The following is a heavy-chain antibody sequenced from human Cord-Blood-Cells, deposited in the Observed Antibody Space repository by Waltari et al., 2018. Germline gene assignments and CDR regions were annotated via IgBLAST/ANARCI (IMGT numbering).Heavy chain of an antibody. Sequence: QVQLVQSGAEVKKPGASVKVSCKASGYTFTSYYMHWVRQAPGQGLEWMGIINPSGGSKSYAQKFQGRVTMTRDTSTGTVYMELSSLRAEDAAVYYCARDRGGYCSSTSCYGGFDPWGQGTLVTVSS. CDR2: INPSGGSK. CDR1: GYTFTSYY. CDR3: ARDRGGYCSSTSCYGGFDP. V-gene: IGHV1-46*01. J-gene: IGHJ5*02. D-gene: IGHD2-2*01.